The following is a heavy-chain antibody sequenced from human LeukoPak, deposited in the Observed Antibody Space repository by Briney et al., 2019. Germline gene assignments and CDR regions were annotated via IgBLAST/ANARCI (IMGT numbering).Heavy chain of an antibody. CDR3: ARVIYGDLRGDAFDI. V-gene: IGHV4-30-2*01. Sequence: PSETLSLTCTVSGGSISSGGYYWSWIRQPPGKGLEWIGYIYHSGSTYYNPSLKSRVTISVDRSKNQFSLKLSSVTAADTAVYYCARVIYGDLRGDAFDIWGQGTMVTVSS. D-gene: IGHD3-10*01. CDR2: IYHSGST. J-gene: IGHJ3*02. CDR1: GGSISSGGYY.